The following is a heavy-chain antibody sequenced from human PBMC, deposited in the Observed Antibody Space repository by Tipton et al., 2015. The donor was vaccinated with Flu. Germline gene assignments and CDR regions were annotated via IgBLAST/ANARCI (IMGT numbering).Heavy chain of an antibody. CDR1: GASLRSSSYY. CDR2: FYYDVGT. J-gene: IGHJ4*02. D-gene: IGHD5-24*01. Sequence: TLSLTCTVSGASLRSSSYYWGWIRQPQGKGLEWIGSFYYDVGTYYNPSLNSRVTISLDESKNKFSLRLTSVTAADTAVYYCVRTKDGYTLSNFVYWGQGTLVTVSS. V-gene: IGHV4-39*07. CDR3: VRTKDGYTLSNFVY.